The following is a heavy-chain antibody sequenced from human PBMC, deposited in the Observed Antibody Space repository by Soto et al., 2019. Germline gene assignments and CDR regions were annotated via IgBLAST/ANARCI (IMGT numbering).Heavy chain of an antibody. V-gene: IGHV1-18*01. J-gene: IGHJ6*02. D-gene: IGHD6-13*01. CDR3: ASWWGIAAATSHYYYYGMDV. CDR2: ISAYNGNT. Sequence: GASVKVSCKASGYTFTSYGISWVRQAPGQGLEWMGWISAYNGNTNYAQKLQGRVTMTTDTSTSTAYMELRSLRSDDTAVYYCASWWGIAAATSHYYYYGMDVWGQGTTVTVSS. CDR1: GYTFTSYG.